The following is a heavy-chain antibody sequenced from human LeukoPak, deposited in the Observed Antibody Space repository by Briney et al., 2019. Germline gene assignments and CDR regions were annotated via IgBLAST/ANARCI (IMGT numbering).Heavy chain of an antibody. Sequence: SETLSLTCTVSGGSISSCSYYWGWIRQPPGKGLEWIGSIYYSGSTYYNPSLKSRVTISVDTSKNQFSLKLSSVTAADTAVYHCARHPTVTGSYYYYYMDVWGKGTTVTVSS. CDR2: IYYSGST. D-gene: IGHD4-11*01. CDR3: ARHPTVTGSYYYYYMDV. J-gene: IGHJ6*03. V-gene: IGHV4-39*01. CDR1: GGSISSCSYY.